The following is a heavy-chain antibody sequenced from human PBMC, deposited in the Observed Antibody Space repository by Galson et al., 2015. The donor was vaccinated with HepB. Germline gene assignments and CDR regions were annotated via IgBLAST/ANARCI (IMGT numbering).Heavy chain of an antibody. Sequence: SLRLSCAASGFTFSSYGMHWVRQAPGKGLEWVAVISYDGSNKYYADSVKGRFTISRDNSKNTLYLQMNSLRAEDTAVYYCAKLPMVRGVIPQGLDAFDIWGQGTMVTVSS. D-gene: IGHD3-10*01. CDR2: ISYDGSNK. CDR1: GFTFSSYG. V-gene: IGHV3-30*18. J-gene: IGHJ3*02. CDR3: AKLPMVRGVIPQGLDAFDI.